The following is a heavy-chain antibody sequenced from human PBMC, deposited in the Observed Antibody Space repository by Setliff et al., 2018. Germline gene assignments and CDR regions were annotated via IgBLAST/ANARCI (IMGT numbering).Heavy chain of an antibody. CDR2: ISPYNEKT. V-gene: IGHV1-18*01. CDR1: GYNFITFG. J-gene: IGHJ4*02. CDR3: ARVTGVTTFGVIMKDFEF. D-gene: IGHD3-3*01. Sequence: ASVKVSCKTSGYNFITFGISWVRQAPGQGLEWMGWISPYNEKTNYAEKFQDRVTLTTDTSTSTAYMEMRSLTSDDTAVYYCARVTGVTTFGVIMKDFEFWGQGTLVTVSS.